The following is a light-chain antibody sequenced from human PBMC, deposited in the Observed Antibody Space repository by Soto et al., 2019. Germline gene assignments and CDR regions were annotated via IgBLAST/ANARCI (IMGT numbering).Light chain of an antibody. Sequence: QSALTQPRSVSGSPGQSVTISCTGTSSDVGGYNYVSWYQQHPGKAPKLVIYDVSKQPSGVPDRFSGSKSGNTASLTISGLQAEDEADYYCCSYAGNSLWVFGGGTKLTVL. CDR1: SSDVGGYNY. V-gene: IGLV2-11*01. CDR3: CSYAGNSLWV. J-gene: IGLJ3*02. CDR2: DVS.